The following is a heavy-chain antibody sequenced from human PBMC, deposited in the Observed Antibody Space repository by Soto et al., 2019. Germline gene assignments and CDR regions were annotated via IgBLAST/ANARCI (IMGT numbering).Heavy chain of an antibody. J-gene: IGHJ4*02. Sequence: QVQLVESGGGVVQPGRSLRLSCAASGFTFSSYGMHWVRQAPGKGLEWVAVIWYDGSNKYYADSVKGRFTIFRDNSKNTLYLQMNSLRAEDTAVYYCARVCSSSWASMYYWGQGTLVTVSS. CDR2: IWYDGSNK. V-gene: IGHV3-33*01. CDR1: GFTFSSYG. D-gene: IGHD6-13*01. CDR3: ARVCSSSWASMYY.